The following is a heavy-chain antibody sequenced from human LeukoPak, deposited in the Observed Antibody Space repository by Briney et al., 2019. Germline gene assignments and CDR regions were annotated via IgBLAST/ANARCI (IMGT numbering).Heavy chain of an antibody. CDR1: GGSFSGYY. J-gene: IGHJ2*01. CDR3: ARDMSSSWGFDL. Sequence: LSLTCAVYGGSFSGYYMSWIRQAPGKGLECISYISSSGNTTYYADSVKGRFTISRDNAKDSLHLQMNSLRVEDTAVYYCARDMSSSWGFDLWGRGTLVTVSS. CDR2: ISSSGNTT. V-gene: IGHV3-11*04. D-gene: IGHD6-13*01.